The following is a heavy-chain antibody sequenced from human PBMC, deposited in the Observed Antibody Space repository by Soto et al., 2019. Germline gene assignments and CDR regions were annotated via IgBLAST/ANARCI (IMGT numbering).Heavy chain of an antibody. CDR3: AKDRGYCSGGSCYSADY. V-gene: IGHV3-30*18. CDR2: ISYDGSNK. D-gene: IGHD2-15*01. Sequence: GGSLRLSCAASGFTFSSYGMHWVRQAPGKGLEWVAVISYDGSNKYYADSVKGRFTISRDNSKNTLYLQMNSLRAEDTAVYYCAKDRGYCSGGSCYSADYWGQGTLVTVSS. CDR1: GFTFSSYG. J-gene: IGHJ4*02.